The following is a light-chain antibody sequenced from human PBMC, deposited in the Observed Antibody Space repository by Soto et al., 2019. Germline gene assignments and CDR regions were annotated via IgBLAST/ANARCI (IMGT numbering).Light chain of an antibody. CDR2: RDT. Sequence: QSVLTQPPSVSGAPGQRVTISCTGSSSNIGASYDVHWYQQIPGTAPKLLIYRDTHRPSGIPNRFSGSKSGTSASLAITGLQAEDEADYYCSSYTGGNPSYVFGTGTKVTVL. CDR3: SSYTGGNPSYV. V-gene: IGLV1-40*01. J-gene: IGLJ1*01. CDR1: SSNIGASYD.